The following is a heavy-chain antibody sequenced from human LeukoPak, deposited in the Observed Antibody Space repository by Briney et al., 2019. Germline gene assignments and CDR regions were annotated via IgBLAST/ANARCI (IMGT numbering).Heavy chain of an antibody. CDR3: ARERSIVVVPAARERAFDY. Sequence: PSETLSLTRTVSGDAIRSGGDYRTWSSQHPGKDLEWIGYIYYSGSTYYNPSLKSRVTISVDTSKNQFSLKLSSVTAADTAVYYCARERSIVVVPAARERAFDYWGQGTLVTVSS. CDR1: GDAIRSGGDY. J-gene: IGHJ4*02. D-gene: IGHD2-2*01. V-gene: IGHV4-31*03. CDR2: IYYSGST.